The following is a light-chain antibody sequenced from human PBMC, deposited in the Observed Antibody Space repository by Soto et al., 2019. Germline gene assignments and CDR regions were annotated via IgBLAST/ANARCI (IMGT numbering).Light chain of an antibody. J-gene: IGKJ5*01. CDR3: QQKGGRSLT. Sequence: EIMLTQSPGTLSLSPGERATLSCRASQSLSGGYLAWFQQKPGQTPRLLIYSASNRSTDIPDRFSGSGSASNFTLTISRLEHRDFLVYYCQQKGGRSLTFGQGTRVEIK. CDR2: SAS. V-gene: IGKV3-20*01. CDR1: QSLSGGY.